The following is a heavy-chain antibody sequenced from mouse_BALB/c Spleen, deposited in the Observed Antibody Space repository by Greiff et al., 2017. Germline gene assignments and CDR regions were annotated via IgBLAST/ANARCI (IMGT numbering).Heavy chain of an antibody. J-gene: IGHJ2*01. D-gene: IGHD1-1*01. CDR3: NAIPSTTDRGFDD. CDR1: GFNIKDYY. Sequence: EVKLMESGAELVRSGASVKLSCTASGFNIKDYYMHWVKQRPGQGLEWIGWIYPENGGTEYAPKFQGKATLTADTSSNTAYLQLRSLTSEDTAVYYCNAIPSTTDRGFDDWGAGTTLTVSS. CDR2: IYPENGGT. V-gene: IGHV14-4*02.